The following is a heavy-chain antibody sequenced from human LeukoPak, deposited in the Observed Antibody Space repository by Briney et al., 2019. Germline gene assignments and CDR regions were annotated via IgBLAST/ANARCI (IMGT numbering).Heavy chain of an antibody. J-gene: IGHJ6*02. D-gene: IGHD6-6*01. CDR3: ASYSSSSTFLDV. CDR2: IYHSGST. V-gene: IGHV4-30-2*01. Sequence: SQTLSLTCAVSGGPISRGGYSRGSLRQPPGTGLEWIGYIYHSGSTYYNPSLKSRVTISVDRSKNQFSLKLSSVTAADTAVYYCASYSSSSTFLDVWGQGTTVTVSS. CDR1: GGPISRGGYS.